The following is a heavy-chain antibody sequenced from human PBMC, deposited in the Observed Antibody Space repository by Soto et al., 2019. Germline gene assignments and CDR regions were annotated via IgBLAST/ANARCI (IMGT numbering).Heavy chain of an antibody. CDR1: GGSISSGGYY. V-gene: IGHV4-31*03. CDR2: IYYSGST. CDR3: ARVGRKLLWFWEIRSRRWYFDL. D-gene: IGHD3-10*01. Sequence: QVQLQESGPGLVKPSQTLSLTCTVSGGSISSGGYYWSWIRQHPGKGLEWIGYIYYSGSTYYNPSLKSRVTISVDTSKNQFSLKLSSVTAADTAVYYCARVGRKLLWFWEIRSRRWYFDLWGRGTLVTVSS. J-gene: IGHJ2*01.